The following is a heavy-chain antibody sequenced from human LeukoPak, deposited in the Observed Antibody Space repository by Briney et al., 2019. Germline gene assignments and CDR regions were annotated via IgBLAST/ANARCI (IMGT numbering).Heavy chain of an antibody. CDR3: IGDCLTVDY. Sequence: GGSLRLSCAASGFTFSSHGMHWVRQAPGKGLEWVAVISYDGSNKYYADSVRGRFTISRDNSKSTLYLQMNSLRAEDTAVYYCIGDCLTVDYWGQGTLVTVSS. V-gene: IGHV3-30*03. CDR1: GFTFSSHG. D-gene: IGHD2-21*02. CDR2: ISYDGSNK. J-gene: IGHJ4*02.